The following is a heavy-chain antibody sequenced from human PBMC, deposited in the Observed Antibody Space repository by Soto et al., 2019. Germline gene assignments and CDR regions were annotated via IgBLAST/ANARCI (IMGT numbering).Heavy chain of an antibody. CDR3: ASSQTTVTSYDY. CDR2: IYHSGST. J-gene: IGHJ4*02. Sequence: SETMSVTSAVAGGSISSGGYSWSWIQQPPGKGLEWIGYIYHSGSTYYNPSLKSRVTISVDRSKNQFSLKLSSVTAADTAVYYCASSQTTVTSYDYWGQGTLVTVSS. D-gene: IGHD4-17*01. CDR1: GGSISSGGYS. V-gene: IGHV4-30-2*01.